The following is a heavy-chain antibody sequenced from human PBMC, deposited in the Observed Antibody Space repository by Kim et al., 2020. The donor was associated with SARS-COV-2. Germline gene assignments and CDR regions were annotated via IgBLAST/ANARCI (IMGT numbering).Heavy chain of an antibody. CDR1: GGTFSSYA. D-gene: IGHD3-10*01. CDR3: ARVREKLAATGDYYYGMDV. CDR2: IIPIFGTA. V-gene: IGHV1-69*13. J-gene: IGHJ6*02. Sequence: SVKVSCKASGGTFSSYAISWVRQAPGQGLEWMGGIIPIFGTANYAQKFQGRVTITADESTSTAYMELSSLRSEDTAVYYCARVREKLAATGDYYYGMDVWGQGTTVTVSS.